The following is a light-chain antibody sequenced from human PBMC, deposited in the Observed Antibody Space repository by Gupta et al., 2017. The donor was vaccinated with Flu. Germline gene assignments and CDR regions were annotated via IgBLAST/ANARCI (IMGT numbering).Light chain of an antibody. V-gene: IGLV1-51*02. CDR1: RSHLGVHP. Sequence: RSHLGVHPVSYSQVLPRTAPQLLICGDTRRPSDIPDRFSACKSSTSATLGISGLQTGDDDDYYCEAWDSGLSMLLFGGGTKVTVL. CDR2: GDT. CDR3: EAWDSGLSMLL. J-gene: IGLJ2*01.